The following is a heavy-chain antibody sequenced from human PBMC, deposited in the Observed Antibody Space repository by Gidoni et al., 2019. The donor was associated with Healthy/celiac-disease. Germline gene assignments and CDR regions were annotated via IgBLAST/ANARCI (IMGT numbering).Heavy chain of an antibody. CDR3: AKDMRGGLVVVAAPFDY. Sequence: SCAASGFTFSSYGMHWVRQAPGKGLEWVAVISYDGSNKYYADSVKGRFTISRDNSKNTLYLQMNSLRAEDTAVYYCAKDMRGGLVVVAAPFDYWGQGTLVTVSS. D-gene: IGHD2-15*01. V-gene: IGHV3-30*18. CDR2: ISYDGSNK. CDR1: GFTFSSYG. J-gene: IGHJ4*02.